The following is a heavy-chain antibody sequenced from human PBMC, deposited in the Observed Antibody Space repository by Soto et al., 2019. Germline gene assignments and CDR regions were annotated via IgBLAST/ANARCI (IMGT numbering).Heavy chain of an antibody. CDR1: GYTFTGYY. CDR3: ARDRFLEWLAPKDYYYGMDV. Sequence: GASVKVSCKAPGYTFTGYYMHWVRQAPGQGLERMGWINPNSGGTNYAQKFQGWVTMTRDTSISTAYMELSRLRSDDTAVYYCARDRFLEWLAPKDYYYGMDVWGQGTTVTVSS. J-gene: IGHJ6*02. CDR2: INPNSGGT. V-gene: IGHV1-2*04. D-gene: IGHD3-3*01.